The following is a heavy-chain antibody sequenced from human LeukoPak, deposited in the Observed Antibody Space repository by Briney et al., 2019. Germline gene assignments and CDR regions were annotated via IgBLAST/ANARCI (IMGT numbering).Heavy chain of an antibody. CDR3: ATQGTMVRGRN. D-gene: IGHD3-10*01. J-gene: IGHJ4*02. V-gene: IGHV3-23*01. Sequence: SGGSLRLSCAASGFTFSSYAMGWVRQAPGKGLEWVSAISGSGGSTYYADSVKGRFTISRDNSKNTLYLQMNSLRAEDTAVYYCATQGTMVRGRNWGQGTLVTVSS. CDR1: GFTFSSYA. CDR2: ISGSGGST.